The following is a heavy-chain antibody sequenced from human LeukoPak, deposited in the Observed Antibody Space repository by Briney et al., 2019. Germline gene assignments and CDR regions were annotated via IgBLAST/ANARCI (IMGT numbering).Heavy chain of an antibody. V-gene: IGHV4-39*01. CDR1: GGSISSSSYY. D-gene: IGHD5-24*01. CDR3: ARGWLQIDY. J-gene: IGHJ4*02. Sequence: PSETLSLTCTVSGGSISSSSYYWGWIRQPPGKGLEWIGSIYYSGSTYYNPSLKSRVTISVDTSKNQFSLKLSSVTAADTAVYYCARGWLQIDYWGQGTLVTVSS. CDR2: IYYSGST.